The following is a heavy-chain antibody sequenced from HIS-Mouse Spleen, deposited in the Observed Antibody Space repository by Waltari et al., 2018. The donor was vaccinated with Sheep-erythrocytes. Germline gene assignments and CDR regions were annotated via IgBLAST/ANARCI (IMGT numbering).Heavy chain of an antibody. CDR1: GFSFSRHA. V-gene: IGHV3-23*01. CDR3: AKDLNWGSYYYGMDV. D-gene: IGHD7-27*01. CDR2: IIGSGGST. Sequence: EVQLLESGGGLVQPGGSLRRACAASGFSFSRHAMSGVRLAPGKGLAWVSAIIGSGGSTYYADSVKGRFTISRDNSKNTLYLQMNSLRAEDTAVYYCAKDLNWGSYYYGMDVWGQGTTVTVSS. J-gene: IGHJ6*02.